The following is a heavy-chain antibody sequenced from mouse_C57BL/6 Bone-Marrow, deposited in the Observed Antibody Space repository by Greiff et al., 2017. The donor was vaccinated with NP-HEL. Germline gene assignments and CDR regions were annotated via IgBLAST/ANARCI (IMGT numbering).Heavy chain of an antibody. D-gene: IGHD1-1*01. Sequence: VQLQQPGAELVKPGASVKMSCKASGYTFTSYWITWVKQRPGQGLEWIGDIYPGSGSTNYNEKFKSKATLTVDTSSSTAYMQRSSLTSEDSAVYYCANYYYGSSPYWYFDVWGTGTTVTVSS. V-gene: IGHV1-55*01. J-gene: IGHJ1*03. CDR2: IYPGSGST. CDR3: ANYYYGSSPYWYFDV. CDR1: GYTFTSYW.